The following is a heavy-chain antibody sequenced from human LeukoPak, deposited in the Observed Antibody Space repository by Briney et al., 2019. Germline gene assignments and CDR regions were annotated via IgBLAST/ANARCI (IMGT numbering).Heavy chain of an antibody. D-gene: IGHD6-13*01. CDR2: MNPNSGNT. V-gene: IGHV1-8*01. Sequence: GASVKVSCKASGYTFTSYDINWVRQATGQGLEWMGWMNPNSGNTGYAQKLQGRVTMTTDTSTSTAYMELRSLRSDDTAVYYCATYSSSWYYDYWGQGTLVTVSS. CDR3: ATYSSSWYYDY. J-gene: IGHJ4*02. CDR1: GYTFTSYD.